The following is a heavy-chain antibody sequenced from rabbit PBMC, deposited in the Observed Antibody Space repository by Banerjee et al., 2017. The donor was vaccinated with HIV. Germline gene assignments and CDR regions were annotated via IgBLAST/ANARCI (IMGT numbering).Heavy chain of an antibody. CDR1: GFSLSSGYD. V-gene: IGHV1S40*01. CDR3: XXXQXAXYAGYGL. J-gene: IGHJ6*01. CDR2: IYTGSGHT. D-gene: IGHD7-1*01. Sequence: QSLEESGGDLVKPGASLTLTCTASGFSLSSGYDMCWVRQAPGKGLEWIACIYTGSGHTYYASWAKGRFTISKTSSTTVXLQMTSLTXXDTATXXXXXXQXAXYAGYGLWGPGTLVTVS.